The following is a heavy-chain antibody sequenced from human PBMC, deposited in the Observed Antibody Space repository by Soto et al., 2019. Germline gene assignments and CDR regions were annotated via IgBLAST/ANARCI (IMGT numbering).Heavy chain of an antibody. CDR2: ISGSGGST. CDR3: AKAFLEWLLYLDAFDI. J-gene: IGHJ3*02. Sequence: GGSLRLSCAASGFTFSSYAMSWVRQAPGKGLEWVSAISGSGGSTYYADSAKGRFTISRDNSKNTLYLQMNSLRAEDTAVYYCAKAFLEWLLYLDAFDIWGQGTMVTVSS. CDR1: GFTFSSYA. V-gene: IGHV3-23*01. D-gene: IGHD3-3*01.